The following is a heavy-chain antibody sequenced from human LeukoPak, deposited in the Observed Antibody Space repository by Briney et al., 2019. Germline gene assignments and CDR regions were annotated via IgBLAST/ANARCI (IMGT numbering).Heavy chain of an antibody. Sequence: GESLKISCKGSGYSFTSYWIGWVRQMPGKGLEWMGIIYPGDSDTRYSPSFQGQVTISADKSISTAYLQWSSLKASDTAMYYCARLIASSSMLVASERTYWYFDLWGRGTLVTVSS. V-gene: IGHV5-51*01. CDR3: ARLIASSSMLVASERTYWYFDL. J-gene: IGHJ2*01. CDR1: GYSFTSYW. D-gene: IGHD2-2*01. CDR2: IYPGDSDT.